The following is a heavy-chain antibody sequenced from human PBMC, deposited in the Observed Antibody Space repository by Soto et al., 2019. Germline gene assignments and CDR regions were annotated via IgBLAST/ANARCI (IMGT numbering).Heavy chain of an antibody. Sequence: PSETLSLTCTVSGGAVSSGTYYWSLIRQPPGKGLEWIGHIYFTGSTNYNRSLKSRVTMSLYTSRNQFSLKLRSVTAADTAVYYCTRGPPRVQWFDPWGLGTLVTVSS. J-gene: IGHJ5*02. CDR1: GGAVSSGTYY. CDR2: IYFTGST. V-gene: IGHV4-61*01. CDR3: TRGPPRVQWFDP.